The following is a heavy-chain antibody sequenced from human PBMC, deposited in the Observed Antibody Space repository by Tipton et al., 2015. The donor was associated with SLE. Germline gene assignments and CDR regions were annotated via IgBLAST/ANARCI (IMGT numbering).Heavy chain of an antibody. V-gene: IGHV3-74*01. D-gene: IGHD6-19*01. CDR3: ARAPTVSVAGTTDPFGMDV. J-gene: IGHJ6*02. CDR2: LRTDGSVT. CDR1: GFNFGNYL. Sequence: SLRLSCAASGFNFGNYLLHRVRQAPGMGPVWVSRLRTDGSVTTYADSVKGRLTISRDNTKNTLYLQMRSLRVEDTGIYYCARAPTVSVAGTTDPFGMDVWGPGTRVPVSS.